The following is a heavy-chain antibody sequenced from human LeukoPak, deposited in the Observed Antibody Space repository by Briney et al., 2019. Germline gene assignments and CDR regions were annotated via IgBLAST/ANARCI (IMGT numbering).Heavy chain of an antibody. Sequence: GGSLKLSCAASGFTFSGSTMYLVRQASGKGLAWIDRIRSKGNNYATAYAASVKGRFTISRDDSKNTAFLQMNSLKSEDTAVYYCARYSSGYYHFDYWGQGTLVTVSS. CDR2: IRSKGNNYAT. D-gene: IGHD3-22*01. V-gene: IGHV3-73*01. CDR1: GFTFSGST. CDR3: ARYSSGYYHFDY. J-gene: IGHJ4*02.